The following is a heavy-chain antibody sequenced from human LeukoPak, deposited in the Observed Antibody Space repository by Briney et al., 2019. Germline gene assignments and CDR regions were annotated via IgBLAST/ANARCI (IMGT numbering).Heavy chain of an antibody. Sequence: ASVKVSCKASGYTFTGYYMHWVRQAPGQGLEWMGWINTNTGNPTYAQGFTGRFVFSLDTSVSTAYLQISNLQADDSAVYFCARDWEWELRPGLFDKWGQGTLVTVSS. CDR1: GYTFTGYY. J-gene: IGHJ4*02. CDR2: INTNTGNP. D-gene: IGHD1-26*01. CDR3: ARDWEWELRPGLFDK. V-gene: IGHV7-4-1*02.